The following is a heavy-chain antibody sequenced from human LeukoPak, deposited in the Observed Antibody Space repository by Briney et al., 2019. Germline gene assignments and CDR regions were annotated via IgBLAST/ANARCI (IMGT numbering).Heavy chain of an antibody. D-gene: IGHD3-9*01. V-gene: IGHV4-34*01. CDR3: VREREQRDKRRYATGYDY. CDR2: INHSESP. CDR1: GGSFSGYF. Sequence: SETLSLTCAVYGGSFSGYFWSWIRQPPEKGLEWIGEINHSESPDYNPSLKSRVTISVDTSRNQFSLKLSSVTAADTAVYYCVREREQRDKRRYATGYDYWGQGTLVTVSS. J-gene: IGHJ4*02.